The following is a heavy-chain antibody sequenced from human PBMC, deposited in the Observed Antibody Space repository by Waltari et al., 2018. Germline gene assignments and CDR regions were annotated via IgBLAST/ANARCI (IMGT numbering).Heavy chain of an antibody. J-gene: IGHJ3*02. V-gene: IGHV3-13*01. CDR3: ARATTYAFDI. CDR1: GSTISIYD. CDR2: IGTAGDT. Sequence: EAQLVVSGGGSVQPGGSLRLSCPACGSTISIYDLHWARKATGKVLGWVSAIGTAGDTYYLGSVKGRFTISRENAKNSLYHQMNSLRAGDTAMYYCARATTYAFDIWGQGTMVTVSS.